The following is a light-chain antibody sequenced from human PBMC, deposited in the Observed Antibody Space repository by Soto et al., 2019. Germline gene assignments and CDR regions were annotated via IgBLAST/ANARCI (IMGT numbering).Light chain of an antibody. CDR2: AAS. CDR3: QQSYSTPPWT. CDR1: QSISSY. J-gene: IGKJ1*01. V-gene: IGKV1-39*01. Sequence: DIQMTQSPSSLSASVGDRVTITCRASQSISSYLNWYQQKPWKAPELLIYAASSLQSGVPSRFSGSGSGTELTLTISSLQPEDFATYYCQQSYSTPPWTFGQGTKVEIK.